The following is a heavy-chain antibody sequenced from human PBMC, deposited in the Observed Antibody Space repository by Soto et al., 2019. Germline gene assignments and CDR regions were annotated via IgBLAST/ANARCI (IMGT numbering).Heavy chain of an antibody. CDR3: LRWNYYFDV. CDR2: ISYDGSNK. Sequence: GGSLRLSCAASGFTFNNYGMHWVRQAPGKGLEWVAVISYDGSNKYYADSVKGRFTISRDNSKNTLYLQMNSLSAEDTAVYYCLRWNYYFDVWGQGTLVTVSS. V-gene: IGHV3-30*03. J-gene: IGHJ4*02. CDR1: GFTFNNYG. D-gene: IGHD1-7*01.